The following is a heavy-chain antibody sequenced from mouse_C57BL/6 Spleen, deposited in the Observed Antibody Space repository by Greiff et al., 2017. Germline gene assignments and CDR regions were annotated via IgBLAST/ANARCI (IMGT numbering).Heavy chain of an antibody. V-gene: IGHV6-3*01. CDR2: IRLKSDNYAT. Sequence: EVMLVESGGGLVQPGGSMKLSCVASGFTFSNYWMNWVSQSPEKGLEWVAQIRLKSDNYATHYAVSVKGMFTISRDDSKSSVDLHMNNLRAEDTGVYYCTGESRDGFAYWGQGTLVTVSA. J-gene: IGHJ3*01. CDR3: TGESRDGFAY. D-gene: IGHD1-1*01. CDR1: GFTFSNYW.